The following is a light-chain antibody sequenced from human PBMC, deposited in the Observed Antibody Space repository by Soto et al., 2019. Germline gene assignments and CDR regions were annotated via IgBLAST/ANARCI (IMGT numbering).Light chain of an antibody. CDR2: DIS. J-gene: IGKJ1*01. CDR1: QSVSSN. CDR3: QQQGT. V-gene: IGKV3D-15*01. Sequence: ETVMTQSPATLSVSPGERATLSCRASQSVSSNLAWYQQKPGQPPRLLIYDISTRATGIPTRFSGSGSGTEFTLTISSLQPDDFATYYCQQQGTFDQGTKVDIK.